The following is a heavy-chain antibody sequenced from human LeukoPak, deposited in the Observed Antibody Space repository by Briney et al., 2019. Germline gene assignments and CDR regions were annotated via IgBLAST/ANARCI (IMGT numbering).Heavy chain of an antibody. D-gene: IGHD3-10*01. J-gene: IGHJ4*02. Sequence: ASVKVSCKASGGTFSSYAISWVRQAPGQGLEWMGRIIPILGIANYAQKFQGRVTITADKSTSTAYMELSSLRSEDTAVYYCARDAYYYGSGSYRPLDYWGQGTLVTVSS. V-gene: IGHV1-69*04. CDR3: ARDAYYYGSGSYRPLDY. CDR2: IIPILGIA. CDR1: GGTFSSYA.